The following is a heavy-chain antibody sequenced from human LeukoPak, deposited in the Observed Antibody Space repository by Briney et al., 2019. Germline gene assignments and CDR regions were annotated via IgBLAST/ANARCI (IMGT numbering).Heavy chain of an antibody. CDR2: ISSNGGIT. V-gene: IGHV3-21*04. Sequence: GGSLRLSCAASGFTFSSYWMHWVRHAPGKGLEWVSTISSNGGITYYADSVKGRFTISRDNSKNTLYLQMNSLRAEDTAVYYCVRGDYGDYTLFDYWGQGTLVTVSS. CDR1: GFTFSSYW. CDR3: VRGDYGDYTLFDY. J-gene: IGHJ4*02. D-gene: IGHD4-17*01.